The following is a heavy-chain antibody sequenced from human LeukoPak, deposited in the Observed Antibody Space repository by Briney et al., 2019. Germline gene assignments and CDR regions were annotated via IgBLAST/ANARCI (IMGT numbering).Heavy chain of an antibody. CDR3: ARDGFFSNWFDY. CDR2: INPDGRST. Sequence: GGSLRLSCAASGFTFNNYWMHWVRQAPGKGLVWVSRINPDGRSTNYADSVKGRFTISRDNAKNTLYLQMNSLRAEDTAVYYCARDGFFSNWFDYWGQGTLVTVSS. CDR1: GFTFNNYW. J-gene: IGHJ4*02. D-gene: IGHD3-10*01. V-gene: IGHV3-74*01.